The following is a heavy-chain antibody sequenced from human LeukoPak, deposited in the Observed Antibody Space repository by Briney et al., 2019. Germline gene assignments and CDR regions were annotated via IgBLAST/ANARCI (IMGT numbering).Heavy chain of an antibody. CDR3: ARAPAAYFDY. D-gene: IGHD2-2*01. J-gene: IGHJ4*02. Sequence: GGSLRLSCAASGFTFSSYEMNWVRQAPGKGLEWISYISSTSSSIYYADSVKGRFTISRDNAKNTLYLQMNSLRAEDTAVYYCARAPAAYFDYWGQGTLVTVSS. CDR2: ISSTSSSI. CDR1: GFTFSSYE. V-gene: IGHV3-48*03.